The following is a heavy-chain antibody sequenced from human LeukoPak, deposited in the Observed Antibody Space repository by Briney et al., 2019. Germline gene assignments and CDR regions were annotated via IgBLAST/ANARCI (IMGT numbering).Heavy chain of an antibody. V-gene: IGHV1-2*02. J-gene: IGHJ4*02. CDR1: GYTFTGYY. Sequence: ASVEVSCKASGYTFTGYYMHWVRQAPGQGLEWVGWINPNSGGTNYAQKFQGRVTMTRDTSISTAYMELSRLRSDDTAVYYCARAGRDDYYGSGSDGDFDYWGQGTLVTVSS. D-gene: IGHD3-10*01. CDR2: INPNSGGT. CDR3: ARAGRDDYYGSGSDGDFDY.